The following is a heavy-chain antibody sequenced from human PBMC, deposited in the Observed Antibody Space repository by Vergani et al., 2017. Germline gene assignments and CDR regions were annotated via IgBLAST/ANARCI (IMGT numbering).Heavy chain of an antibody. V-gene: IGHV3-48*04. J-gene: IGHJ1*01. CDR3: ARDLTIFGVATYFQH. D-gene: IGHD3-3*01. Sequence: EVQLVESGGGLVLPGGSLRLSCAASGFTFSSYSMNWVRQAPGKGLEWVSYISSSSSTIYYADSVKGRFTISRDNAKNSLYLQMNSLRAEDTAVYYCARDLTIFGVATYFQHWGQGTLVTVSS. CDR1: GFTFSSYS. CDR2: ISSSSSTI.